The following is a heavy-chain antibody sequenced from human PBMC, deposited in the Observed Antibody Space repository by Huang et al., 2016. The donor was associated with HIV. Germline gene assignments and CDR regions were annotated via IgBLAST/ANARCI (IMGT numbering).Heavy chain of an antibody. CDR1: GGTFSTYA. V-gene: IGHV1-69*01. CDR3: ARGRTRSSLYDSYYGLDV. CDR2: IIPIFGTA. Sequence: QVQLVQSGAEVKKPGSSVKVSCKASGGTFSTYAISWVRQAPGQGLEWKGEIIPIFGTANYAQKFQGTVTITADEVTSTAYMELSSLRSEDTALYYCARGRTRSSLYDSYYGLDVWGQGTTVTVSS. J-gene: IGHJ6*02. D-gene: IGHD6-6*01.